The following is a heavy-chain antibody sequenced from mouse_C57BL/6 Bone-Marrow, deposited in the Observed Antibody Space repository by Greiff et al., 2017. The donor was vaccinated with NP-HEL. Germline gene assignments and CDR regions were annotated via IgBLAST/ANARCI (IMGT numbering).Heavy chain of an antibody. Sequence: QVQLQQPGAELVKPGASVKLSCKASGYTFTSYWMHWVKQRPGRGLEWIGRIDPNSGGTKYNEKFKSKATLTADKPSSTAYMQLSSLTSEDSAVYYCARGEPNDTCYYYGNPLDYWGQGTTLTVSS. CDR1: GYTFTSYW. J-gene: IGHJ2*01. D-gene: IGHD1-1*01. CDR3: ARGEPNDTCYYYGNPLDY. V-gene: IGHV1-72*01. CDR2: IDPNSGGT.